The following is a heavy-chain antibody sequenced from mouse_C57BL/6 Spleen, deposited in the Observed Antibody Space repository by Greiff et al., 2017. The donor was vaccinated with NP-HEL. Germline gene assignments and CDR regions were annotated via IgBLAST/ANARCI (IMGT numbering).Heavy chain of an antibody. D-gene: IGHD2-1*01. CDR2: IYPGDGDT. Sequence: QVQLKESGPELVKPGASVKISCKASGYAFSSSWMNWVKQRPGKGLEWIGRIYPGDGDTTYNGKFKGKATLTADKSSSTAYMQLSSLTSEDSAVYFCARWGYYGNYGDYWGQGTTLTVSS. CDR1: GYAFSSSW. CDR3: ARWGYYGNYGDY. J-gene: IGHJ2*01. V-gene: IGHV1-82*01.